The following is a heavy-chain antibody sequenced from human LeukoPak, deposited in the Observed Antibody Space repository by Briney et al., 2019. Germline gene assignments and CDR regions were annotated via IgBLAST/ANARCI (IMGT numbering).Heavy chain of an antibody. CDR2: INHSGST. CDR1: GGSFSGYY. CDR3: ARTTRWFDP. Sequence: SETLSLTCAVYGGSFSGYYWSWIRQPPGKGLEWIGEINHSGSTNYNPSLKSRVTISVDTSKNQFSLKLSSVTAADTAVYYCARTTRWFDPWGQGTLVTVSS. V-gene: IGHV4-34*01. D-gene: IGHD4-17*01. J-gene: IGHJ5*02.